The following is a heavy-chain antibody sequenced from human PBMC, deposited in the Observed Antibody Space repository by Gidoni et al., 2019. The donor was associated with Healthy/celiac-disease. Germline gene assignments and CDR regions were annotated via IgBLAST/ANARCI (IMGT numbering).Heavy chain of an antibody. J-gene: IGHJ5*02. D-gene: IGHD3-22*01. CDR1: GGTFSSYA. V-gene: IGHV1-69*01. CDR3: ARDNRGSYYYESSGSWFDP. Sequence: QVQLVQSGAEVKKPGSSVKVSCKASGGTFSSYAISWVRQAPGQGLEWMGGFIPIFGTANYAQKFQGRVTITADESTSTAYMELSSLRSEDTAVYYCARDNRGSYYYESSGSWFDPWGQGTLVTVSS. CDR2: FIPIFGTA.